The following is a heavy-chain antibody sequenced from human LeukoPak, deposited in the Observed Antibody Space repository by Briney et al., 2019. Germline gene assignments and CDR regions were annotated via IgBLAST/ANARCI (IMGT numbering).Heavy chain of an antibody. J-gene: IGHJ4*02. D-gene: IGHD2-21*02. CDR3: ARDSDFVVVTAIGYFDY. Sequence: GGSLRLFCAASGFTFSSYAMSWVRQAPGKGLAWVSLISGSGVSTYCADSVKGRFTISRDNSKNTLYLQMNSLRAEDTAVYYCARDSDFVVVTAIGYFDYWGQGTLVTVSS. CDR1: GFTFSSYA. V-gene: IGHV3-23*01. CDR2: ISGSGVST.